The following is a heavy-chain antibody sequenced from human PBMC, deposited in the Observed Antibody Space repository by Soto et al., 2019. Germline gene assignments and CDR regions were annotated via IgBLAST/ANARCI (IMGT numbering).Heavy chain of an antibody. CDR1: GGTFSSYA. Sequence: GASVKVSCKASGGTFSSYAISWVRQAPGQGLEWMGGIIPIFGTANYAQKFQGRVTITADESTSTAYMELSSLRSEDTAVYYCARGAWDTAMVGKNWFGPWGQGTLVTVSS. CDR2: IIPIFGTA. D-gene: IGHD5-18*01. CDR3: ARGAWDTAMVGKNWFGP. V-gene: IGHV1-69*13. J-gene: IGHJ5*02.